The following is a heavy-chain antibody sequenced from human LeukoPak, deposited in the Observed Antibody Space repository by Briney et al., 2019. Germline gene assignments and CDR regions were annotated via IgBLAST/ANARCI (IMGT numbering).Heavy chain of an antibody. CDR2: IYSGGST. CDR3: AKGQDIVVVPAAMQAFDI. CDR1: GFTFSSYS. D-gene: IGHD2-2*01. V-gene: IGHV3-53*01. Sequence: GGSLRLSCAASGFTFSSYSMNWVRQAPGKGLEWVSVIYSGGSTYYADSVKGRFTISRDNSKNTLYLQMNSLRAEDTAVYYCAKGQDIVVVPAAMQAFDIWGQGTMVTVSS. J-gene: IGHJ3*02.